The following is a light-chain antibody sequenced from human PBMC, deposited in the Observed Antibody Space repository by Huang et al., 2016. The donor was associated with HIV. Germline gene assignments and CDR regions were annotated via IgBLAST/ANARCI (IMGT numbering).Light chain of an antibody. CDR2: GAS. Sequence: EIVMTQSPATLSVSPGERATLSCRARQSVSSNLAWYQQKPGQAPRLLIYGASTRATGIPARFSGRGSGTEFTLTISSLQSEDFAVYYCQQNNNWPPLFTFGPGTKVDIK. CDR1: QSVSSN. CDR3: QQNNNWPPLFT. V-gene: IGKV3-15*01. J-gene: IGKJ3*01.